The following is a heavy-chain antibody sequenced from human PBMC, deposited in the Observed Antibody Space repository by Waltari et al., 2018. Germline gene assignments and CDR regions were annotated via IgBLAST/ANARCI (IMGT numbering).Heavy chain of an antibody. V-gene: IGHV3-23*01. CDR1: GFTLSSYA. J-gene: IGHJ4*02. CDR2: ISGSGSVT. Sequence: EVQLLESGGGLVQPGGSLRLSCVASGFTLSSYAMNWVRPAPGKGLGWVSSISGSGSVTYDADAVKVRFTTSRDNSKNTLYLQMNSLRAEDTAVYYCAKGDHGTTVTPAGYWGQGTLVTVSS. D-gene: IGHD4-17*01. CDR3: AKGDHGTTVTPAGY.